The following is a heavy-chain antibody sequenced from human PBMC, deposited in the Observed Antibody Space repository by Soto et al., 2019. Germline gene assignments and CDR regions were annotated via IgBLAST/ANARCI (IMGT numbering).Heavy chain of an antibody. D-gene: IGHD4-4*01. V-gene: IGHV1-8*02. Sequence: ASVKVSCKASGGTFSSYAIIWLRQAPGQGLEWMGWMNPNCGNTGYAQKFQGRVTMTRNNSISTAYMGLSSLRSEDTAVYYCARGTTVRRDNWFDPWGQGTLVTVSS. CDR3: ARGTTVRRDNWFDP. CDR1: GGTFSSYA. CDR2: MNPNCGNT. J-gene: IGHJ5*02.